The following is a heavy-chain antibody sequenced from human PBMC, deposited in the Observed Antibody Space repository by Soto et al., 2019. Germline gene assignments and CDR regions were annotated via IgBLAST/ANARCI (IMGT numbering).Heavy chain of an antibody. D-gene: IGHD4-4*01. CDR3: ARGSYRAFDY. CDR2: IYSGGAT. CDR1: EFSVSSNY. J-gene: IGHJ4*02. V-gene: IGHV3-53*01. Sequence: PGGSLRLSCAASEFSVSSNYLSWVRQAPGKGLEWVSGIYSGGATYYGDSVKGRFTFSRDNSKNTVYLQMNSLRVEDTAVYYCARGSYRAFDYWGQGALVTVSS.